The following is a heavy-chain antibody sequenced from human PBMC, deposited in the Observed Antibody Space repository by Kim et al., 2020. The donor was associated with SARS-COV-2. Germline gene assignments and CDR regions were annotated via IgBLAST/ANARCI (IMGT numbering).Heavy chain of an antibody. Sequence: ASVKVSCKASGYTFTGYYMHWVRQAPGQGLEWMGWINPNSGGTNYAQKFQGRVTMTRDTSISTAYMELSRLRSDDTAVYYCARGDKYYYDGYYYYGMDVWGQGTTVTVSS. CDR3: ARGDKYYYDGYYYYGMDV. CDR2: INPNSGGT. CDR1: GYTFTGYY. V-gene: IGHV1-2*02. D-gene: IGHD3-22*01. J-gene: IGHJ6*02.